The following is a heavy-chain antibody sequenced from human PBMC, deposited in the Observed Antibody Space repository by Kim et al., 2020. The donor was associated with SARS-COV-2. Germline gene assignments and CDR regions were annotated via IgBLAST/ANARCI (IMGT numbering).Heavy chain of an antibody. Sequence: TYTAASVKGRFTTSRDTSKNTLYLQLTSLRAEDTAIYYCAKMMVRTTYDIWGLGTLVTVSS. J-gene: IGHJ3*02. CDR2: T. D-gene: IGHD3-10*01. V-gene: IGHV3-23*01. CDR3: AKMMVRTTYDI.